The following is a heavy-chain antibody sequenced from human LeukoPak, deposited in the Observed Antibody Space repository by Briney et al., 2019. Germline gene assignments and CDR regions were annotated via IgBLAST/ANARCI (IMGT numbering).Heavy chain of an antibody. D-gene: IGHD3-22*01. CDR1: GYSLSSGYY. CDR2: IYYSGST. V-gene: IGHV4-38-2*01. J-gene: IGHJ4*02. Sequence: PSETLSLTCAVSGYSLSSGYYWGWIRQPPGKGLEWIGSIYYSGSTYYNPSLKSRVTISVDTSKNQFSLKLSSVTAADTAVYYCASVPHYYYDSSGYSDYWGQGTLVTVSS. CDR3: ASVPHYYYDSSGYSDY.